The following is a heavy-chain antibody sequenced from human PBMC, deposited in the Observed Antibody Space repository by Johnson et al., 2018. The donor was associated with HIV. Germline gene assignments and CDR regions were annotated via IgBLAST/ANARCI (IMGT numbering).Heavy chain of an antibody. CDR2: ISGSGGST. V-gene: IGHV3-23*04. CDR1: GFTVSSNY. J-gene: IGHJ3*02. CDR3: AKEIAVGDAFDI. Sequence: VQLVESGGGVVQPGRSLRLSCAASGFTVSSNYMSWVRQAPGKGLEWVSAISGSGGSTYYADSVKGRFTISRDNSKNTLYLQMNSLRAEDTAVYYCAKEIAVGDAFDIWGQGTMVTVSS. D-gene: IGHD2-21*01.